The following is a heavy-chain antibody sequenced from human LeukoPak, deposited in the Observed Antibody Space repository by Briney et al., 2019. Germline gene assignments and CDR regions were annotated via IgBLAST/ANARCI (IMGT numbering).Heavy chain of an antibody. CDR3: ARAHYYDSSGYYDSY. CDR1: GLTFSSHW. Sequence: GGSLRLSCAASGLTFSSHWMHWVRQAPGKGLEWVAVISYDGTNEYYADSVKGRFTISRDNSKNTLYLQMNSLRTDDTAVYYCARAHYYDSSGYYDSYWGQGTLVTVSS. CDR2: ISYDGTNE. V-gene: IGHV3-30*03. D-gene: IGHD3-22*01. J-gene: IGHJ4*02.